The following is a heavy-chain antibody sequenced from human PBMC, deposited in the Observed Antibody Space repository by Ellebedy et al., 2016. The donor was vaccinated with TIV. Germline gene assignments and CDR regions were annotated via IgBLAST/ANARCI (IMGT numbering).Heavy chain of an antibody. CDR1: GGSISSYY. CDR3: ARLAGVDTAMANWFDP. CDR2: IYTSGST. J-gene: IGHJ5*02. Sequence: MPSETLSLTCTVSGGSISSYYWSRIRQPAGKGLEWIGRIYTSGSTNYNPSLKSRVTISVDTSKDQFSLKLSSVTAADTAVYYCARLAGVDTAMANWFDPWGQGTLVTVSS. V-gene: IGHV4-4*07. D-gene: IGHD5-18*01.